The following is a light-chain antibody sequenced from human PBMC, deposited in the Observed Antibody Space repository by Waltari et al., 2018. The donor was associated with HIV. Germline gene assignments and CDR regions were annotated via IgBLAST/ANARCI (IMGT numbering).Light chain of an antibody. J-gene: IGLJ3*02. CDR3: GTWDSSLSVNWV. V-gene: IGLV1-51*01. CDR2: EIN. CDR1: SSNIGNNY. Sequence: QSVLTQPPSVSAAPGQKVTISCSGISSNIGNNYVSWYQHIPGTAPKLLIYEINMRPSGFHDRFSGSKSGTSATLGITGLQTGDEADYYCGTWDSSLSVNWVFGGGTKLTVL.